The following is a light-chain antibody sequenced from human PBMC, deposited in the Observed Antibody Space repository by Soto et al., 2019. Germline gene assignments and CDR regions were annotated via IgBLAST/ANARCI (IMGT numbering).Light chain of an antibody. CDR1: QSVETY. J-gene: IGKJ3*01. Sequence: EIVLTQSPGTLSLSPGERAALSCRASQSVETYLNWYQQKSGQAPRLLIYGASSRATGIPDRFSGSGSGIDLSLTISRLEPEDFAVYYCQPHGCPPLFTFGPGTKVDIK. CDR3: QPHGCPPLFT. V-gene: IGKV3-20*01. CDR2: GAS.